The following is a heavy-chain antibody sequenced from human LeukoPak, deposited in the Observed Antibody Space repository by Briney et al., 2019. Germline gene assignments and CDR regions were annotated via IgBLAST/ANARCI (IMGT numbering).Heavy chain of an antibody. Sequence: GGSLRLSCVASGFIVSNNYMSWVRQAPGKGLEWVSVLYNAGSTYYADSVKGRFTISRDNSKNTLYLQMNSLRAEDTAVYYCAKPEGGIVARLDYWGQGTLVTVSS. CDR3: AKPEGGIVARLDY. V-gene: IGHV3-53*01. J-gene: IGHJ4*02. CDR1: GFIVSNNY. CDR2: LYNAGST. D-gene: IGHD5-12*01.